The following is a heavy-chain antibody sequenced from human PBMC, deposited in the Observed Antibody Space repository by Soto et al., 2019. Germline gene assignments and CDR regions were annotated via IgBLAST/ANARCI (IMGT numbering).Heavy chain of an antibody. D-gene: IGHD3-10*01. CDR1: GLTFCTYS. V-gene: IGHV3-48*02. J-gene: IGHJ4*02. CDR2: ISSISTTI. CDR3: ARGRLWSFDY. Sequence: EVQLVESGGGLVQPGGSLRLSCAASGLTFCTYSMNWVRQAPGKGLEWVSYISSISTTIYYADSVKGRFTISRDNAKNSFYLQMNSLRDEDTAVYYCARGRLWSFDYWGQGTLVTVSS.